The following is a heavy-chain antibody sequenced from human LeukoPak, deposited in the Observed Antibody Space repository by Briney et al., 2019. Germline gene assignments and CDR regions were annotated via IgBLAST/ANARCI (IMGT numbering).Heavy chain of an antibody. D-gene: IGHD3-10*01. CDR2: ISSSGGST. V-gene: IGHV3-23*01. CDR3: AKPTLGDVIDAFDI. Sequence: GGSLRLSCAASGFTFSSYGMSWVRQAPGKGLEWVSCISSSGGSTYYADSVKGRFTISRDSSQNMLYLQMNSLRAEDTAVYYCAKPTLGDVIDAFDIWGQGTMVTVSS. J-gene: IGHJ3*02. CDR1: GFTFSSYG.